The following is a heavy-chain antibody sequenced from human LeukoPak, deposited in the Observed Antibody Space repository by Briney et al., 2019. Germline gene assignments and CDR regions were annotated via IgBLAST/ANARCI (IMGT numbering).Heavy chain of an antibody. Sequence: PGGSLRLSCAASGFTFSNYWMHWIRQAPGKGLVWVSRINGDGSSTAYADSVRGRFTISRDNAKNTLYLQMNSLRADDTAVYYCARGYSSDYRIDYWGQGTLVTVSS. CDR3: ARGYSSDYRIDY. J-gene: IGHJ4*02. CDR1: GFTFSNYW. CDR2: INGDGSST. D-gene: IGHD3-22*01. V-gene: IGHV3-74*01.